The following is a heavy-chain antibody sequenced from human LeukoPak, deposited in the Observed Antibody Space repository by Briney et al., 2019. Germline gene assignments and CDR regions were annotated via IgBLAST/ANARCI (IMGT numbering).Heavy chain of an antibody. CDR2: IIPIFGTA. Sequence: ASVKVSCKASGGTFSSYAISWVRQAPGQGLEWMGGIIPIFGTANYAQKFQGRVTITADESTSTAYMELSSLRSEDTAVYYCASGGVGEIVVVPAAMGSAFDIWGQGTMVTVSS. V-gene: IGHV1-69*13. CDR3: ASGGVGEIVVVPAAMGSAFDI. CDR1: GGTFSSYA. J-gene: IGHJ3*02. D-gene: IGHD2-2*01.